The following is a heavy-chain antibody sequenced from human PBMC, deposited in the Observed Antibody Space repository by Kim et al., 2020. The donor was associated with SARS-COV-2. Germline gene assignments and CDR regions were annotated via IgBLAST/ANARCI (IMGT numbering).Heavy chain of an antibody. CDR3: ARDSNYAFDI. CDR2: ITIRGAT. V-gene: IGHV3-48*04. J-gene: IGHJ3*02. D-gene: IGHD4-4*01. CDR1: GFPFSRYT. Sequence: GGSLRLSCAASGFPFSRYTMNWVRQAPGRGLEWVSYITIRGATYFADSVKSRFTVSRDNAKSSLFMQMDSLRAEDTAVYYCARDSNYAFDIWGQGTMVTVSS.